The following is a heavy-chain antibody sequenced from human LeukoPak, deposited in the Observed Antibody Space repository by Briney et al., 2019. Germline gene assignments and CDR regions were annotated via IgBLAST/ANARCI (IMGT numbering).Heavy chain of an antibody. V-gene: IGHV3-30-3*01. D-gene: IGHD3-22*01. Sequence: GGSLRLSCAASGFTFSSYAMHWVRQAPGKGLEWVAVISYDGSNKYYADSVKGRFTISRDNSKNTLYLQMNSLRAEDTAVYYCATRLLRRYFDYWGQGTLVTVSS. CDR1: GFTFSSYA. J-gene: IGHJ4*02. CDR2: ISYDGSNK. CDR3: ATRLLRRYFDY.